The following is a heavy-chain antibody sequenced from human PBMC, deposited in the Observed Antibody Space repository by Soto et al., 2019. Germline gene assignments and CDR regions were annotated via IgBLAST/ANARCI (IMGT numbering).Heavy chain of an antibody. Sequence: QVQLQESGPGLVKPSETLSLTCTVSGGSISSYYWSWIRQTAGKGLEWIGRIYTSGSTNYNPSLKSRVTMSVDTSKNQFSLKLSSVTAADTAVYYCARGPPRDIAAAGTFTFYGMDVWGQGTTVTVSS. CDR2: IYTSGST. V-gene: IGHV4-4*07. CDR3: ARGPPRDIAAAGTFTFYGMDV. J-gene: IGHJ6*02. CDR1: GGSISSYY. D-gene: IGHD6-13*01.